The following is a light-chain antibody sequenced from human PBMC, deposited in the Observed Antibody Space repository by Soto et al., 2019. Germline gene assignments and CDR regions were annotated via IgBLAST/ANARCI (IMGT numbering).Light chain of an antibody. V-gene: IGKV1-5*03. CDR1: QSISTW. Sequence: DIQMTQSPSTLPASVGDRVTITCRASQSISTWLAWYQQKPGKAPKVLIYQASSLESGVPSRFSGSGSGTEFTLTISNLLPADFSAYYYQQYYSYSPCTFGQGTKLEIK. CDR2: QAS. J-gene: IGKJ2*02. CDR3: QQYYSYSPCT.